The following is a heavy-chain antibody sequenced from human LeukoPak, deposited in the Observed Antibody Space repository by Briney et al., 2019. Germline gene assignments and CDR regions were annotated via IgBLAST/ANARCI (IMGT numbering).Heavy chain of an antibody. CDR1: GGSISSYY. Sequence: ASETLSLTCTVSGGSISSYYWSWIRQPPGKGLEWIGYIYYSGSTNYNPSLKSRVTISVDTSKNQFSLKLSSVTAADTAVYYCARGGDEPDFDYWGQGTLVTVSS. CDR3: ARGGDEPDFDY. J-gene: IGHJ4*02. D-gene: IGHD1-14*01. CDR2: IYYSGST. V-gene: IGHV4-59*01.